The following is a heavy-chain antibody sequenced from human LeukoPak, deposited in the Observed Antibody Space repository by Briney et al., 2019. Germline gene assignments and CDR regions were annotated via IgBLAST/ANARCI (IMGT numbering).Heavy chain of an antibody. J-gene: IGHJ6*03. D-gene: IGHD5-18*01. CDR2: IYYSGST. CDR1: GYSISNGYY. V-gene: IGHV4-59*01. Sequence: SETLSLTCTVSGYSISNGYYWSWIRQPPGKGLEWIGYIYYSGSTNYNPSLKSRVTISVDTSKNQFSLKLSSVTAADTAVYYCARTTEGGYTYDYFYYYYMDVWGKGTTVTISS. CDR3: ARTTEGGYTYDYFYYYYMDV.